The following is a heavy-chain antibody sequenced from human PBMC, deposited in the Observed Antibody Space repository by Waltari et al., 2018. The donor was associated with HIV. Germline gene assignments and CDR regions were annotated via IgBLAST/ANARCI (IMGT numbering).Heavy chain of an antibody. V-gene: IGHV3-48*01. D-gene: IGHD2-15*01. CDR1: GFTFSSYT. CDR2: ISSSSSTI. CDR3: ARGYCSGGSCYSIGAFDI. J-gene: IGHJ3*02. Sequence: AASGFTFSSYTMNWVRQTPGKGLEWVSYISSSSSTIYYADSGKGRFTISRDNAKNSLYLQMNSLRAEDTAVYYCARGYCSGGSCYSIGAFDIWGQGTMVTVSS.